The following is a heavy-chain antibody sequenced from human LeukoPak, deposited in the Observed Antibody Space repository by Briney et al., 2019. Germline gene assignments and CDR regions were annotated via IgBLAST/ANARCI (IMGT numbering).Heavy chain of an antibody. J-gene: IGHJ4*02. Sequence: SETLSLTCTVSGGSISSHYWSWIRQPPGKGLESIGYIYYSGSTNYNPSLNSRATMSVDTSKHQFSLKLNFVTAADTAVYYCARLGSGWYYFDYWGQGTVVTVSS. V-gene: IGHV4-59*08. D-gene: IGHD6-19*01. CDR1: GGSISSHY. CDR3: ARLGSGWYYFDY. CDR2: IYYSGST.